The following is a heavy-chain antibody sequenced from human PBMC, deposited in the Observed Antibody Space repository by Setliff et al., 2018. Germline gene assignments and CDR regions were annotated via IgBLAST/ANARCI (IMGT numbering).Heavy chain of an antibody. Sequence: PGGSLRLSCAASGFTFSSYSINWVRQAPGKGLEWVGFIRSKAYGGTTEYAASVKGRFTISRDDSKSIAYLQMNSLKTEYTAVYYCTRILGSYGYGVGYFDYWGQGTLVTVSS. CDR2: IRSKAYGGTT. CDR1: GFTFSSYS. CDR3: TRILGSYGYGVGYFDY. D-gene: IGHD5-18*01. V-gene: IGHV3-49*04. J-gene: IGHJ4*02.